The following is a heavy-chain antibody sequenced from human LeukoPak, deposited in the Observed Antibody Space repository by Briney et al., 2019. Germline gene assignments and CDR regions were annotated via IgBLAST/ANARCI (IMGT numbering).Heavy chain of an antibody. CDR3: AISSWYDFDY. V-gene: IGHV3-74*01. D-gene: IGHD6-13*01. CDR2: ISTDGSST. CDR1: GFTLSSYW. Sequence: PGGSLRLSCAASGFTLSSYWMHWVRQAPGKGLVWVSRISTDGSSTSYADSVKGRFTISRDNAKNTLYLQMNSLRAEDTAVYYCAISSWYDFDYWGRGTLVTVSS. J-gene: IGHJ4*02.